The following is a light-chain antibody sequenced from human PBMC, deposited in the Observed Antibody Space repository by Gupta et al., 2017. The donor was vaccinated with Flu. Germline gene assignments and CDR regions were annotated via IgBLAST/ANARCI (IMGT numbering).Light chain of an antibody. CDR3: SSYTSRSTYV. V-gene: IGLV2-14*01. Sequence: QSALTQPAPVSGSPGQSITISCSGASSDVGAYNYVSWYQQHPGKAPKLMIYEVSNRPSGVSNRFSGSKSGNTASLTISGLQAEDVADYYCSSYTSRSTYVFGTGTKVNVL. J-gene: IGLJ1*01. CDR1: SSDVGAYNY. CDR2: EVS.